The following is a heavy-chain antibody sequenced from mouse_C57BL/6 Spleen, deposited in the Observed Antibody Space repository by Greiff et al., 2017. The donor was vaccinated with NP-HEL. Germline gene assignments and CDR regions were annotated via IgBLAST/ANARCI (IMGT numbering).Heavy chain of an antibody. CDR1: GYSITSGYD. CDR3: ARGPGAWFAY. Sequence: DVKLQESGPGMVKPSQSLSLTCTVTGYSITSGYDWHWIRHFPGNKLEWMGYISYSGSTNYNPSLKSRISITHDTSKNHFFLKLNSVTTEDTATYYCARGPGAWFAYWGQGTLVTVSA. J-gene: IGHJ3*01. V-gene: IGHV3-1*01. CDR2: ISYSGST.